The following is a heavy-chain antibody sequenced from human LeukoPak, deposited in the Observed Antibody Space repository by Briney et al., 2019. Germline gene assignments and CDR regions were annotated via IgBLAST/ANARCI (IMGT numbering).Heavy chain of an antibody. CDR2: ISSGGETI. V-gene: IGHV3-11*04. CDR3: ARAALHYSQNYEGYWFDP. Sequence: GGSLRLSCAASGFTFSDYYMSWIRQAPGKGLEWVSYISSGGETIHYADSVKGRFTISRDNAKNSVYLQMNSLRAEDTAVYYCARAALHYSQNYEGYWFDPWGQGTLVTVSP. J-gene: IGHJ5*02. CDR1: GFTFSDYY. D-gene: IGHD3-22*01.